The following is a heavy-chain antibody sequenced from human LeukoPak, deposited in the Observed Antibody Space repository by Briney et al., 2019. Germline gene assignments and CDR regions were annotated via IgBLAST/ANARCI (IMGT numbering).Heavy chain of an antibody. J-gene: IGHJ6*03. CDR3: ARNYYYFYLDV. Sequence: GGSLRLSCAASGFTFSNNWMSWVRQAPGKGLEWVANIKQDGSEKYYADSVKGRFTISRDNAKNSLYLQMNSPRAEDTALYLCARNYYYFYLDVWGKGTTVTVSS. V-gene: IGHV3-7*01. CDR1: GFTFSNNW. CDR2: IKQDGSEK.